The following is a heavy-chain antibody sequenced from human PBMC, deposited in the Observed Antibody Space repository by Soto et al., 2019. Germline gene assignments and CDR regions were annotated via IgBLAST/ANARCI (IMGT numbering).Heavy chain of an antibody. Sequence: ASVKVSCKASGYTFSNYCVTWVRHAPGQGLEWMGWISAYNGNTHYAQKLQGRVTMTTDTSTSTAYMELRSLRSDDTAVYYCARDYSSSWTRPWDYYYYGMDVWGQGTTVTVSS. CDR3: ARDYSSSWTRPWDYYYYGMDV. V-gene: IGHV1-18*01. CDR1: GYTFSNYC. CDR2: ISAYNGNT. J-gene: IGHJ6*02. D-gene: IGHD6-13*01.